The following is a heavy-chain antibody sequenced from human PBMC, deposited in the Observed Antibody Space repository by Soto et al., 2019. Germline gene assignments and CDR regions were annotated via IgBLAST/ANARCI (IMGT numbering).Heavy chain of an antibody. D-gene: IGHD5-12*01. CDR1: CGSISSYY. Sequence: PSETLSLTCTVSCGSISSYYWSWIRQPPGKGLEWIGYIYYSGSTNYNPSLKSRVTISVDTSKNQFSLKLSSVTAADTAVYYCARDGEMATIFYWGQGTLVTVSS. J-gene: IGHJ4*02. CDR2: IYYSGST. CDR3: ARDGEMATIFY. V-gene: IGHV4-59*01.